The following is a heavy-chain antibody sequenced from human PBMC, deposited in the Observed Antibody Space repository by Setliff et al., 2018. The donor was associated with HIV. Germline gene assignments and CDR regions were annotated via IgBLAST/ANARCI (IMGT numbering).Heavy chain of an antibody. J-gene: IGHJ2*01. Sequence: SETLSLTCTVSGGSISRYYWSWIRQSPGKGLEFIGYMHSSGSTNYNPSLETRVTLSVDTSKSQFSLKLTSVAASDTAMYYCARPIPYGLDWYFDLWGRGTLVTVSS. CDR2: MHSSGST. CDR1: GGSISRYY. CDR3: ARPIPYGLDWYFDL. V-gene: IGHV4-4*09. D-gene: IGHD4-17*01.